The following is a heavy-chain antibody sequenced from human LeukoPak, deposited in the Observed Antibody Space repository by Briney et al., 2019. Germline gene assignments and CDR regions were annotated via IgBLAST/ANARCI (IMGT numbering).Heavy chain of an antibody. J-gene: IGHJ4*02. CDR3: AKDLHRGWLQPYCFDY. D-gene: IGHD5-24*01. Sequence: GGFLRLSCVASGFAFSSYGIHWVRQAPGKGLEWIAVISYDGSNKYYADSVKGRFTISRDNSKNTLYLQMNSLRAEDTAVYYCAKDLHRGWLQPYCFDYWGQGTLVTVSS. CDR2: ISYDGSNK. CDR1: GFAFSSYG. V-gene: IGHV3-30*18.